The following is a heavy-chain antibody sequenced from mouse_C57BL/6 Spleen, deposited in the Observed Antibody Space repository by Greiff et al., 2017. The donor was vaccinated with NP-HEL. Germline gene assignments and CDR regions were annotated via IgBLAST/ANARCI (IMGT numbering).Heavy chain of an antibody. Sequence: QVQLQQPGAELVKPGASVKMSCKASGYTFTSYWITWVKQRPGQGLEWIGDIYPGSGSANYNEKFKSKATLTVDTSSSTAYMQLSSLTSEDSAVYYCARRYYGSKGLFDYWGQGTTLTVSS. CDR3: ARRYYGSKGLFDY. V-gene: IGHV1-55*01. D-gene: IGHD1-1*01. J-gene: IGHJ2*01. CDR1: GYTFTSYW. CDR2: IYPGSGSA.